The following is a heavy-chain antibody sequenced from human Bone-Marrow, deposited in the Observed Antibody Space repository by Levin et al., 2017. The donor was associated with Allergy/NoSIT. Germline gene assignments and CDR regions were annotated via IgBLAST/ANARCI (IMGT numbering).Heavy chain of an antibody. CDR3: ARGLRRSGFFDY. CDR2: IYYSGST. Sequence: SQTLSLTCTVSGGSISSGDYYWSWIRQPPGKGLEWIGYIYYSGSTYYNPSLKSRVTISVDTSKNQFSLKLSSVTAADTAVYYCARGLRRSGFFDYWGQGTLVTVSS. CDR1: GGSISSGDYY. J-gene: IGHJ4*02. V-gene: IGHV4-30-4*01. D-gene: IGHD3-10*01.